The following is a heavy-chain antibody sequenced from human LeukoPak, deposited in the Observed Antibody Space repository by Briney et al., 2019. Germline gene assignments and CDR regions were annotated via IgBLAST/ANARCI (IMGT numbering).Heavy chain of an antibody. CDR2: MNPNSGNT. D-gene: IGHD2-2*01. Sequence: GASVKVSCQASGYTFSSTSHDINWVRQATGQGLEWMGWMNPNSGNTGYAQKFQGRVTMTRNTSISTAYMELSSLRSEDTAVYYCTRGYRVVPRMDVWGQGTTVTVSS. J-gene: IGHJ6*02. CDR3: TRGYRVVPRMDV. CDR1: GYTFSSTSHD. V-gene: IGHV1-8*02.